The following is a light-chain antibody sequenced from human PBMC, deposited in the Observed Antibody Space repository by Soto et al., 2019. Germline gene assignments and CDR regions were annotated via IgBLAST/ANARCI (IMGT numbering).Light chain of an antibody. J-gene: IGKJ1*01. CDR3: QQYGSSPPT. CDR2: GAS. V-gene: IGKV3-20*01. CDR1: QNVSSNL. Sequence: TVLTQSPGTLSLSPGERATLSCSASQNVSSNLLVWYQQHPGQAPRLLISGASSRATGIPDRISGSGSGTDFTLTINRLEPEDFALYYCQQYGSSPPTFGQGTKGDIK.